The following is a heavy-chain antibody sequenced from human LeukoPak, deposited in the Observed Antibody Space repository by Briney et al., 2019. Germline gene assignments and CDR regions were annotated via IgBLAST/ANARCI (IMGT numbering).Heavy chain of an antibody. CDR1: GFTFSSYG. J-gene: IGHJ4*02. CDR3: ARGDAYYYDSSGFDY. Sequence: PGGSLRLSCAASGFTFSSYGMHWVRQAPGKGLEWVAVIWYDGSNKYYADSVKGRFTISRDNSKNTLYLQMNSLSAEDTAVYYYARGDAYYYDSSGFDYWGQGTLVTVSS. CDR2: IWYDGSNK. D-gene: IGHD3-22*01. V-gene: IGHV3-33*01.